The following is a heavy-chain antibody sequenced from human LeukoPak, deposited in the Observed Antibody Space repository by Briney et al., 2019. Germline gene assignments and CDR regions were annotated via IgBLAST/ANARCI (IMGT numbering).Heavy chain of an antibody. J-gene: IGHJ4*02. Sequence: SETLSLTCTVSDDSITMYYWTWIRQPPEKGLEWIGYVYHTGSTKFNPSLNGRVSISRDTSNNFFSLRLRSVTAADTAVYYCAKGPKQQLVGSRGHYFDSWGQGTLVTVSS. V-gene: IGHV4-59*01. D-gene: IGHD6-13*01. CDR3: AKGPKQQLVGSRGHYFDS. CDR1: DDSITMYY. CDR2: VYHTGST.